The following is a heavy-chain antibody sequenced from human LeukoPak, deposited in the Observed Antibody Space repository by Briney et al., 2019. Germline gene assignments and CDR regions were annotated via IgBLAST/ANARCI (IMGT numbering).Heavy chain of an antibody. CDR2: ISSSSDTI. CDR1: GFTFNIFI. Sequence: PGGSLRLSCAASGFTFNIFIMNWVRQAPGKGLEWVSYISSSSDTIYYADSVKGRFTISRDNAKNSLYLQMNSLRAEDTAVYYCARGPLSGSYHRTFDHWGQGTLVTVSS. CDR3: ARGPLSGSYHRTFDH. V-gene: IGHV3-48*01. D-gene: IGHD1-26*01. J-gene: IGHJ4*02.